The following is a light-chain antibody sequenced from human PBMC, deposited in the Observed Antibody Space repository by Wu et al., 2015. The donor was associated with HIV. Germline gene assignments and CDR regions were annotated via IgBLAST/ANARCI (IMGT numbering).Light chain of an antibody. Sequence: EIVMTQSPATLSVSPGERATLSCRASQSVSSNLAWYQQKPGQTPRLLIYVTSTRATGIPARFSGSGSGTEFTLTISSMRSEDFAVYYCQQYNNWPITFGGGTKVEIK. CDR2: VTS. V-gene: IGKV3-15*01. J-gene: IGKJ4*01. CDR3: QQYNNWPIT. CDR1: QSVSSN.